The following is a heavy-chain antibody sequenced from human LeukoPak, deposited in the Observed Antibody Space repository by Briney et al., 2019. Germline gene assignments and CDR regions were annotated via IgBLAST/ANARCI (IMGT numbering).Heavy chain of an antibody. J-gene: IGHJ4*02. D-gene: IGHD2-15*01. CDR3: ARGSRPVVAANSFDY. CDR1: GFTFSSYA. V-gene: IGHV3-23*01. CDR2: ISGSGSTT. Sequence: PGGSLRLSCAASGFTFSSYAMSWVRQAPGKGLEWVSVISGSGSTTYYADSVKGRFTISRDNSKNTLYLQMNSLRAEDTAAYYCARGSRPVVAANSFDYWGQGTLVTVSS.